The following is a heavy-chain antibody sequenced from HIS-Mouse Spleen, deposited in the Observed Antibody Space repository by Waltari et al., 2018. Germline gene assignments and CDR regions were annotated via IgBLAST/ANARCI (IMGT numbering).Heavy chain of an antibody. J-gene: IGHJ4*02. V-gene: IGHV1-2*02. CDR1: GYTFTAYY. CDR3: ARHSHPRASAAYYFDY. CDR2: INPNSGGT. D-gene: IGHD1-26*01. Sequence: QVQLVQSGAEVKKPGASVKVSCKASGYTFTAYYMHWLRQSPGQGLEWMGWINPNSGGTNYAQKFQGRVTMTRDTSISTAYMELSRLRSDDTAVYYCARHSHPRASAAYYFDYWGQGTLVTVSS.